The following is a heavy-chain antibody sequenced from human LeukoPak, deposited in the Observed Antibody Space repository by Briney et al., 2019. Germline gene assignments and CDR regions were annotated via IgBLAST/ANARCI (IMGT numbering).Heavy chain of an antibody. CDR2: IIPIFGTA. J-gene: IGHJ6*02. Sequence: SVQVSCKASGGTFSSYAISWVRQAPGQGLEWMGGIIPIFGTANYAQKFQGRVTITADESTSTAYMELSSLRSEDTAVYYCARDGYCSSTSCYVGGFHVWGQGTTVTVPS. CDR1: GGTFSSYA. CDR3: ARDGYCSSTSCYVGGFHV. V-gene: IGHV1-69*13. D-gene: IGHD2-2*03.